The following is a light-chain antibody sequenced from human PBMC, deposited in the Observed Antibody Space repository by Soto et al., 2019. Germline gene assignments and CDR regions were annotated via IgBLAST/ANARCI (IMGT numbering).Light chain of an antibody. CDR2: EVS. Sequence: LTQPASVAGSPGHSVTISCTGTRSDVRGYHYVSSFQQQAGRAPKLMIDEVSERLSGVSNRFSGSKSGNTASLTIFGLQAEDEAAYYCSSYTSSNTHVFGTGTKVTGL. V-gene: IGLV2-14*01. J-gene: IGLJ1*01. CDR1: RSDVRGYHY. CDR3: SSYTSSNTHV.